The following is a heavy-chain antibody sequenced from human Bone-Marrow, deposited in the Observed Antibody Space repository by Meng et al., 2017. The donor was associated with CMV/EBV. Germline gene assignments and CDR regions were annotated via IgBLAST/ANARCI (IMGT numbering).Heavy chain of an antibody. J-gene: IGHJ6*02. D-gene: IGHD2-2*02. Sequence: SVQVSCKASGGSFSSYTISWVRQAPGQGLEWMGRIIPILGIANYAQKFQGRVTITADKSTSTAYMELSSLRSEDTAVYYCAIQYCSSTSCYTTYYYYGMDVWGQGTTVTVSS. CDR3: AIQYCSSTSCYTTYYYYGMDV. V-gene: IGHV1-69*02. CDR2: IIPILGIA. CDR1: GGSFSSYT.